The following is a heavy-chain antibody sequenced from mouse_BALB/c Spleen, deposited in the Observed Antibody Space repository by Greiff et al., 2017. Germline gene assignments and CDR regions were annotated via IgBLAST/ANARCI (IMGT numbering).Heavy chain of an antibody. CDR2: ISCYNGAT. J-gene: IGHJ4*01. V-gene: IGHV1S34*01. CDR1: GYSFTGYY. Sequence: LVKPGASVKISCKASGYSFTGYYMHWVKQSHGKSLEWIGYISCYNGATSYNQKFKGKATFTVDTSSSTAYMQFSSLTSEDSAVYYCARGDYYAMDYWGQGTSVTVSS. CDR3: ARGDYYAMDY.